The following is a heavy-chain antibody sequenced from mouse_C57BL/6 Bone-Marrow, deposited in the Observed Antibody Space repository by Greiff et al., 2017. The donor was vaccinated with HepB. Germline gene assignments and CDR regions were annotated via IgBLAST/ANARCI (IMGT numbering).Heavy chain of an antibody. J-gene: IGHJ4*01. CDR2: IDPEDGDT. D-gene: IGHD2-5*01. CDR1: GFNIKDYY. Sequence: EVQLQQSGAELVRPGASVKLSCTASGFNIKDYYMHWVKQRPEQGLEWIGRIDPEDGDTEYAPKFQGKATMTADTSSNTAYLQLSSLTSEDTAVYYCTTHYSKGVFDYYAMDYWGQGTSVTVSS. CDR3: TTHYSKGVFDYYAMDY. V-gene: IGHV14-1*01.